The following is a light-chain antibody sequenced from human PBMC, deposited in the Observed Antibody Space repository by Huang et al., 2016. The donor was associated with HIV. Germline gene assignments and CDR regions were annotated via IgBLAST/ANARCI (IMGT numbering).Light chain of an antibody. CDR2: YAS. J-gene: IGKJ2*01. V-gene: IGKV3-11*01. Sequence: EIVLTQSPATLSLSPGETATLSCRASQSVSSYLAWYPQKPGQAPRLLIYYASNRATGIPARFSGSGSGTDFTLTISSLEPEDFAVYYCQQRSNWPRMYTFGQGTKLEIK. CDR1: QSVSSY. CDR3: QQRSNWPRMYT.